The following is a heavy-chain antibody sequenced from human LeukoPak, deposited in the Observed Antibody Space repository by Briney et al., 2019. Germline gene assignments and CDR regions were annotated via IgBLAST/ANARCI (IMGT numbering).Heavy chain of an antibody. V-gene: IGHV3-7*03. CDR1: GFTFSSHW. CDR3: ARDHVAPGLIFDS. Sequence: GGSLRLSCAASGFTFSSHWMSWVRQSPGMGLEWVANINQDGSDKHYVDSVKGRFTIFRDNAERSLYLQMNSLRAEDTAVYYCARDHVAPGLIFDSWGQGTLVTVSS. CDR2: INQDGSDK. J-gene: IGHJ4*02. D-gene: IGHD3-16*01.